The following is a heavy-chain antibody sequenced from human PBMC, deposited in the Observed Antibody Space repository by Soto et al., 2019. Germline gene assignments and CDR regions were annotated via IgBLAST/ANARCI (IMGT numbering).Heavy chain of an antibody. CDR2: IYSDGGT. CDR3: ARRGGYAFGMDV. V-gene: IGHV3-53*01. D-gene: IGHD5-12*01. J-gene: IGHJ6*02. CDR1: GFTVSSNY. Sequence: EVQVVESGGGLIQPGGSLRLSCAASGFTVSSNYMSWVRQAPGKGLEWVSIIYSDGGTYYADSVKGRFTISRDNSKNTLYFQMNSLRGGETAVYYCARRGGYAFGMDVWGRGTTVTVSS.